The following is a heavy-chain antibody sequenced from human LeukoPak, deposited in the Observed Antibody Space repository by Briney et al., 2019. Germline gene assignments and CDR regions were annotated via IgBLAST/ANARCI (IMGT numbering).Heavy chain of an antibody. CDR3: ARGSSSNSWYFDY. J-gene: IGHJ4*02. V-gene: IGHV6-1*01. CDR1: GDSVSSNSAT. CDR2: TYYRSKWYN. D-gene: IGHD6-13*01. Sequence: SQTLSLTCAVSGDSVSSNSATWTWIRQSPSRGLEWLGRTYYRSKWYNDYAVSVKSRITINPDTSKNQFSLQLNSVTPEDTAVYYCARGSSSNSWYFDYWGQGTLVTVSS.